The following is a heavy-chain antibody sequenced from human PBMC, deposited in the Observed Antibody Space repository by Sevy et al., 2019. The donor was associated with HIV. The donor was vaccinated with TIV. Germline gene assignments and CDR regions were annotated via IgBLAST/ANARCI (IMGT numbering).Heavy chain of an antibody. V-gene: IGHV4-59*13. CDR3: ARGRDGYDN. Sequence: SETLSLTCTVSGGSISPYYWSWIRQPPGKGLEWIGYIYYSGSTNDNPSHMSRVTISVDTSKNQFSLNLNSVTPADTAMYYCARGRDGYDNWGQGTLVTVSS. CDR1: GGSISPYY. J-gene: IGHJ4*02. CDR2: IYYSGST. D-gene: IGHD5-12*01.